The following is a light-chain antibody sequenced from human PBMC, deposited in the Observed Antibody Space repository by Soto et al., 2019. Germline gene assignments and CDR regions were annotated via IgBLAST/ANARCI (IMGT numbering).Light chain of an antibody. V-gene: IGKV3-15*01. Sequence: ETVMTQSPATLSVSPGEGATLSCRASQSVSSKLAWFQQKPGQAPRLLIYGASTRATGIPARFSGRGSGTEFTLTISGLQSEDFAVYYCQQYNDWPPFTFGQGTKLEIK. J-gene: IGKJ2*01. CDR2: GAS. CDR1: QSVSSK. CDR3: QQYNDWPPFT.